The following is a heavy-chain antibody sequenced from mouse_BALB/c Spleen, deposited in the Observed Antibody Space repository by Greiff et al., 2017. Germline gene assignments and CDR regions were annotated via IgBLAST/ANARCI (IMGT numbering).Heavy chain of an antibody. D-gene: IGHD4-1*01. J-gene: IGHJ3*01. CDR3: TRENWDWFAY. CDR2: ISSGGSYT. Sequence: EVMLVESGGGLVKPGGSLKLSCAASGFTFSSYTMSWVRQTPEKRLEWVATISSGGSYTYYPDSVKGRFTISRDNAKNTLYLQMSSLKSEDTAMYYCTRENWDWFAYWGQGTLVTVSA. CDR1: GFTFSSYT. V-gene: IGHV5-6-4*01.